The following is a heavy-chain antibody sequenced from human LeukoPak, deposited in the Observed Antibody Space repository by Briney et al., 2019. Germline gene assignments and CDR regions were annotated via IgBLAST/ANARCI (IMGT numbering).Heavy chain of an antibody. CDR1: GFTFSDYG. D-gene: IGHD3-9*01. CDR3: AKSTWFDYFDY. J-gene: IGHJ4*02. CDR2: ISGSGIYT. Sequence: GGSLRLSCAASGFTFSDYGMSWVRQAPGKGLEWVSAISGSGIYTYYADSVKGRFTISRDNSKNTLYLQMNRLRADDTAIYYCAKSTWFDYFDYWGQGTLVTVSS. V-gene: IGHV3-23*01.